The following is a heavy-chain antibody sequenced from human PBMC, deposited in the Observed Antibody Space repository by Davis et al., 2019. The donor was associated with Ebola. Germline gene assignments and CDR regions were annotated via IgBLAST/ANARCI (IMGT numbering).Heavy chain of an antibody. Sequence: SAMVSCKASGGTFSSYAISWVRQAPGQGLEWMGRIIPILGIANYAQKFQGRVTITADESTSTAYMELSSLRSEDTAVYYCARDVEESIIGDGGWFDPWGQGTLVTVSS. CDR1: GGTFSSYA. D-gene: IGHD3-3*01. CDR2: IIPILGIA. V-gene: IGHV1-69*04. J-gene: IGHJ5*02. CDR3: ARDVEESIIGDGGWFDP.